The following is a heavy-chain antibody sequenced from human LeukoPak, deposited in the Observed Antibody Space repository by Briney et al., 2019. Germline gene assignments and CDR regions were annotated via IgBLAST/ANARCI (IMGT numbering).Heavy chain of an antibody. CDR3: VRGSSSTYYGMDV. CDR1: GYTFTSYG. V-gene: IGHV1-18*01. J-gene: IGHJ6*02. Sequence: ASVKVSCKASGYTFTSYGISWVRQAPGQGLEWMGWIGTYKGNTNYARNLRGRVTLTTDTSTSTAYMELRSLRSDDTAVYYCVRGSSSTYYGMDVWGQGTTVTVSS. D-gene: IGHD3-10*01. CDR2: IGTYKGNT.